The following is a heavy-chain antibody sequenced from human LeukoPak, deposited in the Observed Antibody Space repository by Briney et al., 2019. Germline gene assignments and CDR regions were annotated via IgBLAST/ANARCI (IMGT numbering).Heavy chain of an antibody. CDR1: GFTLSSYA. D-gene: IGHD2-15*01. CDR3: AKGRSSHTIFDY. V-gene: IGHV3-23*01. CDR2: ISGSGGST. Sequence: GGSLRLSCAASGFTLSSYAMHWVRQAPGKGLEWVSAISGSGGSTYYADSVKGRFTISRDNSKNTLYLQMNSLRAEDTAVYYCAKGRSSHTIFDYWGQGTLVTVSS. J-gene: IGHJ4*02.